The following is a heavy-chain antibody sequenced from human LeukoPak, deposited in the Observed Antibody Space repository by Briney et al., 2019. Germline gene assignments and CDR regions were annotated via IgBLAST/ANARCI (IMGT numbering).Heavy chain of an antibody. Sequence: ASVKISCRASGYTFTGYYMHWVRQAPGQGLEWMGRIDPTSSDTYYAQNFQGRVTMTRDTSISTACMELSRLTSDDTAVYYCARGYSYANFDYWGQGTLVTVSS. J-gene: IGHJ4*02. D-gene: IGHD5-18*01. CDR1: GYTFTGYY. V-gene: IGHV1-2*06. CDR2: IDPTSSDT. CDR3: ARGYSYANFDY.